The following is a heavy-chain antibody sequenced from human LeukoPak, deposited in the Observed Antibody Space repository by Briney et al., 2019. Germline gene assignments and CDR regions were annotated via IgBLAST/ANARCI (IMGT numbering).Heavy chain of an antibody. D-gene: IGHD1-1*01. CDR2: IYYSGST. Sequence: PSETLSLTCTVSGGSISSSSYYWGWIRQPPGKGLEWIGSIYYSGSTYYNPSLKSRVTISVDTSKNQFSLKLSSVTAADTAVYYCARSVRFDYWGQGTLVTVSS. J-gene: IGHJ4*02. CDR1: GGSISSSSYY. V-gene: IGHV4-39*01. CDR3: ARSVRFDY.